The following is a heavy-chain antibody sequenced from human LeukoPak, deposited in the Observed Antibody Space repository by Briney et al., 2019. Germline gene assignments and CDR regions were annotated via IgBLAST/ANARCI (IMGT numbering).Heavy chain of an antibody. CDR3: ARADIVVVVAATSDFDY. V-gene: IGHV1-2*02. CDR1: GYTFTGYY. D-gene: IGHD2-15*01. CDR2: INPNSGGT. J-gene: IGHJ4*02. Sequence: ASVKVSCKASGYTFTGYYMHWVRQAPGQGLEWMGWINPNSGGTNYAQKFQGRVTMTRDTSISTAYMELRSLRSDDTAVYYCARADIVVVVAATSDFDYWGQGTLVTVSS.